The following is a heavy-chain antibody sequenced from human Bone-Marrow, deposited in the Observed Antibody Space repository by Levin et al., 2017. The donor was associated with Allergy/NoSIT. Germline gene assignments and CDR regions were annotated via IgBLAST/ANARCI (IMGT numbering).Heavy chain of an antibody. CDR1: GGSISSSTYS. CDR2: VYYTGST. CDR3: ARAPYYGPARPYQSDY. D-gene: IGHD3-10*01. J-gene: IGHJ4*02. V-gene: IGHV4-39*01. Sequence: SSETLSLTCSVSGGSISSSTYSWGWIRQPPGKGLEWIGNVYYTGSTHYNPSLKSRVTISADTSKNQFSLKLSSVTAADTAVYYCARAPYYGPARPYQSDYWGQGTLVTVSS.